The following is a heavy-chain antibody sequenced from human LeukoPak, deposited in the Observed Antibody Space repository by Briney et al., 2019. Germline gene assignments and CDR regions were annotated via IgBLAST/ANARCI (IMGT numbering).Heavy chain of an antibody. Sequence: GASVKVSCKASGYTFTGYYMHWVRQAPGQGLEWMGWINPNSGGTNYAQKFQGRVTMTRDTSISTAYMELSRLRSDDTAVSYCARVRRGGYSYGYDEDWGQGTLVTVSS. CDR1: GYTFTGYY. V-gene: IGHV1-2*02. CDR2: INPNSGGT. D-gene: IGHD5-18*01. CDR3: ARVRRGGYSYGYDED. J-gene: IGHJ4*02.